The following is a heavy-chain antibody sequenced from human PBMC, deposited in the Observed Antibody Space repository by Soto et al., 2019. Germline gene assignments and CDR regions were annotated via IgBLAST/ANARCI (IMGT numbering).Heavy chain of an antibody. CDR2: ISSSSSTI. CDR3: ARDNGTYDSSGYYYN. J-gene: IGHJ4*02. CDR1: GFTFSSYS. D-gene: IGHD3-22*01. Sequence: AGGSLRLSCAASGFTFSSYSMNWARQAPGKGLEWVSYISSSSSTIYYADSVKGRFTISRDNAKNSLYLQMNSLRDEDTAVYYYARDNGTYDSSGYYYNCGQGTLVTVYS. V-gene: IGHV3-48*02.